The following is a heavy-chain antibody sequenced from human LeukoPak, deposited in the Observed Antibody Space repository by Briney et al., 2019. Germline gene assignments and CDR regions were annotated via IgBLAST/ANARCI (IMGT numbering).Heavy chain of an antibody. D-gene: IGHD3-10*01. J-gene: IGHJ4*02. CDR3: AKDWTSHCGVYECLDF. CDR1: GFSFDVHA. Sequence: PGGSLRLSCAASGFSFDVHAMTWVRQAPGKGPEWVATIGGPAEIFYADSVRGRFTVSRDNSRYTSYLQMNRLRAEDSALYYCAKDWTSHCGVYECLDFWGQGTQVTVSS. CDR2: IGGPAEI. V-gene: IGHV3-23*01.